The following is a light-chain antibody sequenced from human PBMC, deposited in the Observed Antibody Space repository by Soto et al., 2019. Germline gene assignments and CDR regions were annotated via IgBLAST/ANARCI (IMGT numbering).Light chain of an antibody. J-gene: IGLJ3*02. CDR2: LYSDGSH. CDR1: SGHNSYA. V-gene: IGLV4-69*01. Sequence: QSVLTQPPSASASPGASVKLTCTLSSGHNSYAIAWHQQQPEKGPRYLMKLYSDGSHSKGDGIPDRFSGSSSGAERYLTISSLQSEDEADYYCQTWSTDIRVFGGGTKVTVL. CDR3: QTWSTDIRV.